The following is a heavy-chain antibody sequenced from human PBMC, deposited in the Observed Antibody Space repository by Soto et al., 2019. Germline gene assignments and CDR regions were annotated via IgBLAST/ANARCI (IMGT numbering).Heavy chain of an antibody. J-gene: IGHJ4*02. Sequence: SPPTPVTPTQTLTPTVTLTGCSLTTSGMCVSWIRQPPGKALEWLALTDWDDDKYDSTSLKTRLTISKDTSKNQTVLTMTNMDPVDTATYYCARTLRWTIDYWGQGTLVTVSS. CDR2: TDWDDDK. V-gene: IGHV2-70*01. CDR3: ARTLRWTIDY. D-gene: IGHD4-17*01. CDR1: GCSLTTSGMC.